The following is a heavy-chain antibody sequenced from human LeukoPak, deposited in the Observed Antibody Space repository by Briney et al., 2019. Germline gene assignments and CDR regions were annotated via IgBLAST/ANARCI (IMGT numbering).Heavy chain of an antibody. V-gene: IGHV3-23*01. CDR2: ISGSGGST. Sequence: PGGSLRLSCAASGFTFSSYAMSWVRQAPGKGLEWVSAISGSGGSTYYADSVKGRFTISRDNSKNTLYLQMKSLRAEDTAVYYCAKFLVVAAAATGTAFDYWGQGTLVTVSS. CDR1: GFTFSSYA. CDR3: AKFLVVAAAATGTAFDY. D-gene: IGHD2-15*01. J-gene: IGHJ4*02.